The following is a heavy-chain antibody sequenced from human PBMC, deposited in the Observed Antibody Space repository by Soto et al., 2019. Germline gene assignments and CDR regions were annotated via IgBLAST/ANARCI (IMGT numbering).Heavy chain of an antibody. CDR2: VKSKSEGGTT. CDR3: VAGSPFEY. J-gene: IGHJ4*02. V-gene: IGHV3-15*05. CDR1: GFIFRDAW. Sequence: GSLRLSCAASGFIFRDAWISWVRQAPGKGLEWIGRVKSKSEGGTTDYAALVKGRFTVSRDDSINTVSLQMDSLKMEDTAVYFCVAGSPFEYWGRGTLVTVSS. D-gene: IGHD2-21*01.